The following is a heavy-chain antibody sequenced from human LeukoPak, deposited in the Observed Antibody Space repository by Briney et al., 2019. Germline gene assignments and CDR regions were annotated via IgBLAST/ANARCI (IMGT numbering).Heavy chain of an antibody. Sequence: GGSLRLSCAASGFTFSSYGMHWVRQAPGKGLEWVAVISYDGSNKYYADSVKGRFTISRDNSKNALYLQMNSLRAEDTAVYYCAKAVNSVYDSSGPIWGQGTMVTVSS. CDR2: ISYDGSNK. J-gene: IGHJ3*02. CDR3: AKAVNSVYDSSGPI. CDR1: GFTFSSYG. D-gene: IGHD3-22*01. V-gene: IGHV3-30*18.